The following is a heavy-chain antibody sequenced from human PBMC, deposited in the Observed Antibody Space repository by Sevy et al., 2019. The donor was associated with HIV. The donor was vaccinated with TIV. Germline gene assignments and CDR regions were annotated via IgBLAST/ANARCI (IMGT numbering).Heavy chain of an antibody. CDR2: ISYDGSNK. Sequence: GGSLRLSCAASGFTFSSYAMHWVRQAPGKGLEWVAVISYDGSNKYYADSVKGRFTISRDNSKNTLYLQMNSLRAEDPAVYYCAKEGQGEYYDSSGSFDYWGQGTLVTVSS. CDR1: GFTFSSYA. J-gene: IGHJ4*02. CDR3: AKEGQGEYYDSSGSFDY. D-gene: IGHD3-22*01. V-gene: IGHV3-30*04.